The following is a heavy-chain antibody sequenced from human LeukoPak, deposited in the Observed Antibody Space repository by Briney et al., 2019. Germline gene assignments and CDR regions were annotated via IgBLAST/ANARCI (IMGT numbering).Heavy chain of an antibody. Sequence: ASVNVSCKASGYTFTSYAMHWVRQAPGQRLEWMGWINAGNGNTKYSQKFQGRVTITRDTSASTAYMELSSLRSKDTAVYYCARGISELPRSNWFDPWGQGTLVTVSS. CDR2: INAGNGNT. CDR1: GYTFTSYA. D-gene: IGHD1-26*01. CDR3: ARGISELPRSNWFDP. J-gene: IGHJ5*02. V-gene: IGHV1-3*01.